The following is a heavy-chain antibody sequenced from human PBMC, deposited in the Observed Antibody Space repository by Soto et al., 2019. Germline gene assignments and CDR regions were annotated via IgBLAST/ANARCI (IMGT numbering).Heavy chain of an antibody. CDR1: GYTFASYW. J-gene: IGHJ6*02. CDR2: IDPSGSYI. V-gene: IGHV5-10-1*01. D-gene: IGHD1-1*01. CDR3: ARLGTSHYYYGMDV. Sequence: PGESLKISCKASGYTFASYWIGWVRQTPGKGLEWMGKIDPSGSYINYSPSFRGHVTISLDKSITSAYLQWASLRASDTAIYYCARLGTSHYYYGMDVWGQGTTVTVSS.